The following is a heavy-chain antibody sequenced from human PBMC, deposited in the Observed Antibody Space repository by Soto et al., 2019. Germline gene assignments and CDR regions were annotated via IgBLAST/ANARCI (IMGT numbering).Heavy chain of an antibody. V-gene: IGHV4-59*01. D-gene: IGHD3-16*01. CDR3: ARTFEGGFDY. Sequence: SETLSLTCTVSGGSISSYYWSWIRQPPGKGLEWIGYIYYSGSTNYNPSLKSRVTISVDTSKNQFSLKLSPVTAADTAVYYCARTFEGGFDYWGQGTLVTVSS. CDR1: GGSISSYY. CDR2: IYYSGST. J-gene: IGHJ4*02.